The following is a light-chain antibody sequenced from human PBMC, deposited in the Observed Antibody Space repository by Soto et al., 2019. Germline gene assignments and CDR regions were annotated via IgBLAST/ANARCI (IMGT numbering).Light chain of an antibody. CDR3: QHCYSTPLT. CDR2: AAS. J-gene: IGKJ4*01. CDR1: QSISTY. V-gene: IGKV1-39*01. Sequence: DIQMTQSPSSLSASVGDRVTITCWASQSISTYLHWYQQKPGKAPNLLIYAASTLQSGVPSRFSGSGSGTDFTLTISSLQPEDFATYFCQHCYSTPLTFGGGTKVDIK.